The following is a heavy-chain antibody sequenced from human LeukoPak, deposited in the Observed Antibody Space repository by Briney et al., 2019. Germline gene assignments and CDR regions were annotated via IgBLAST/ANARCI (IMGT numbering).Heavy chain of an antibody. V-gene: IGHV3-33*06. D-gene: IGHD2-2*01. CDR2: IWYDGSNK. CDR3: AKGYCSSTSCYSKLFYFDY. Sequence: GGSLRLSCAASGFTFSSYGMHWVRQAPGKGLEWVSVIWYDGSNKYYADSVKGRFTISRDNSKNTLYLQMNSLRAEDTAVYYCAKGYCSSTSCYSKLFYFDYWGQGTLVTVSS. J-gene: IGHJ4*02. CDR1: GFTFSSYG.